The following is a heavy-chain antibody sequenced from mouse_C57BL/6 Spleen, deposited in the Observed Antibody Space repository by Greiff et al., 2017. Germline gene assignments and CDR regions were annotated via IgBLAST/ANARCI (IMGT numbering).Heavy chain of an antibody. CDR1: GYAFTNYL. D-gene: IGHD1-1*01. CDR2: INPGSGGT. Sequence: VQLQQSGAELVRPGTSVKVSCKASGYAFTNYLIEWVKQRPGQGLEWIGVINPGSGGTNYNEKFKGKATLTADKSSSTAYMQLSSLTSEDSAVYFCARSGYYYGSSPYFDYWGQGTTLTVSS. CDR3: ARSGYYYGSSPYFDY. V-gene: IGHV1-54*01. J-gene: IGHJ2*01.